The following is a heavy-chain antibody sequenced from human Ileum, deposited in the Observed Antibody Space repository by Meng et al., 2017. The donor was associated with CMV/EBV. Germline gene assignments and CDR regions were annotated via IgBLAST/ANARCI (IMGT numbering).Heavy chain of an antibody. V-gene: IGHV3-66*02. CDR3: ARDSWDC. Sequence: GALKISCTASGFSITNTYMTWVRQAPGKGLEWVSVFYSDGNTYHADSVKGRFTITRDSSRNTVYLQMNSLRTEDTAVYYCARDSWDCCGQGTLVTVSS. J-gene: IGHJ4*02. CDR1: GFSITNTY. CDR2: FYSDGNT.